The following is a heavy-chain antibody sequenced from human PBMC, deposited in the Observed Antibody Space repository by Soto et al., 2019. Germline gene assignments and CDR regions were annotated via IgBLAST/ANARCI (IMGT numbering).Heavy chain of an antibody. CDR2: IYYSGNT. V-gene: IGHV4-30-4*01. D-gene: IGHD3-10*01. Sequence: PSRPLSLTCTVSGGSISSGDYYWSWIRQPPGKGLEWIGYIYYSGNTYYNPSLKSRVTITVDTSKKQFSLKLSSVIAADTAVYYCARQGGSGGAYYSGMDVSGQGTTVTVS. CDR3: ARQGGSGGAYYSGMDV. J-gene: IGHJ6*02. CDR1: GGSISSGDYY.